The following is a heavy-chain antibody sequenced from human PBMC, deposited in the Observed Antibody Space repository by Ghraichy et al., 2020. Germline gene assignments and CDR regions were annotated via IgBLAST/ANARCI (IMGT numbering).Heavy chain of an antibody. D-gene: IGHD4-17*01. J-gene: IGHJ4*02. Sequence: GGSLRLSCAASGFTFSNYGMHWVRQAPGKGLEWVAVIWSDGSNKYYVESVKGRFTISRDNSKNTLYLQMNSLRAEDTAVYYCARDFRDNMSYGTFDYWGQGTLVTVTS. CDR2: IWSDGSNK. CDR3: ARDFRDNMSYGTFDY. V-gene: IGHV3-33*08. CDR1: GFTFSNYG.